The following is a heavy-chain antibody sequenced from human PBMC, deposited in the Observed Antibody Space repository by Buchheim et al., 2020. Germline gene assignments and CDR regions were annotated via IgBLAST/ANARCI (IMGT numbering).Heavy chain of an antibody. Sequence: QVQLVESGGGLVKPGGSLRLSCAASGFTFSDFYMTWIRQALGKGLEWVSYISTSSTDTDFADSVKGRFTISRDNAKNSLYLQMNSLRAEDTAVYYCARYFGAGSSYGMDVWGQGTT. J-gene: IGHJ6*02. CDR1: GFTFSDFY. V-gene: IGHV3-11*05. CDR3: ARYFGAGSSYGMDV. CDR2: ISTSSTDT. D-gene: IGHD3-10*01.